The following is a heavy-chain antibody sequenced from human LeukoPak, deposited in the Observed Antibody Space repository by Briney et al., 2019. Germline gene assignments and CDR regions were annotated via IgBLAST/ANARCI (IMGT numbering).Heavy chain of an antibody. V-gene: IGHV4-31*02. CDR3: ARDNWNYGSSMDV. D-gene: IGHD1-7*01. J-gene: IGHJ6*02. Sequence: PSQTLSLTCTVSSDSISSGGYYWSWIRQHPGKGLEWIGYIYYSGSTNYNPSLKSRVTISVDTSKNQFSLKLSSVTAADTAVYYCARDNWNYGSSMDVWGQGTTVTVSS. CDR2: IYYSGST. CDR1: SDSISSGGYY.